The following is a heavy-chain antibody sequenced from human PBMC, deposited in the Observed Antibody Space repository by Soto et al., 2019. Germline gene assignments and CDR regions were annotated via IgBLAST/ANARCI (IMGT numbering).Heavy chain of an antibody. V-gene: IGHV1-18*01. Sequence: QVQLVQSGAEVKKPGASVKVSCKASGYTFASYAISWMRQAPGQGLEWMGWISAYNGNTNYAQKLQGRVTMTTDTSTSTAFMELTSLRSDDTAVYYCSIGSWSAETFDVWGQGTMVTVSS. J-gene: IGHJ3*01. CDR1: GYTFASYA. D-gene: IGHD2-2*01. CDR3: SIGSWSAETFDV. CDR2: ISAYNGNT.